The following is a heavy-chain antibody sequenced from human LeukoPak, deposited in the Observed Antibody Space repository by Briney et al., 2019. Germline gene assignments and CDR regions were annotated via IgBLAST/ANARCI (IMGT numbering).Heavy chain of an antibody. CDR1: GFTFSSYA. CDR2: IRGSGGST. J-gene: IGHJ4*02. D-gene: IGHD2-21*02. CDR3: AKDEGAYCGGDCYFDY. Sequence: GGSLRLSCAASGFTFSSYAMSWVRQAPGKGLEWVSAIRGSGGSTYYADSVKGRFTISRDNSKNTLYLQMNSLRAEDTAVYYCAKDEGAYCGGDCYFDYWGQGTLVTVSS. V-gene: IGHV3-23*01.